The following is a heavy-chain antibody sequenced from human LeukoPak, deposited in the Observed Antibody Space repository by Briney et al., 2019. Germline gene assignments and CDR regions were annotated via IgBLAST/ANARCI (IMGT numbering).Heavy chain of an antibody. Sequence: PGGSLRLSCAASGFTFSSYAMSWVRQAPGKGLEWVSAISGSGGSTYYADSVKGRFTISRDNSKNTLYLQMNSLRAEDTAVYYCANGYAVTDSADASDIWGHGTMVTVSS. J-gene: IGHJ3*02. CDR1: GFTFSSYA. D-gene: IGHD2-15*01. CDR3: ANGYAVTDSADASDI. CDR2: ISGSGGST. V-gene: IGHV3-23*01.